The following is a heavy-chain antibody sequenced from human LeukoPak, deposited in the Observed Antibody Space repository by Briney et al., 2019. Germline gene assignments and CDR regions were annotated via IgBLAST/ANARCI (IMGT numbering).Heavy chain of an antibody. CDR1: GFTFDDYA. CDR2: ISWNSGSI. CDR3: AYDRGY. V-gene: IGHV3-9*01. Sequence: GGSLRLSCAASGFTFDDYAMHWVRQAPGKGLEWVSGISWNSGSIGYADSVKGRFTISRDNAKNSLYLQMNSLRAEDTALYYCAYDRGYWGQETLVTVSS. J-gene: IGHJ4*02.